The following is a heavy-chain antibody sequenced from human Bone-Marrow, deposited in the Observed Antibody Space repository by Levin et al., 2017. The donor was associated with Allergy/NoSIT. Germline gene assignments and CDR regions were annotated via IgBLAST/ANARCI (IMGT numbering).Heavy chain of an antibody. J-gene: IGHJ6*02. CDR3: ARAATLTVLYYYYYAMDV. Sequence: SCAASGFTVSTNYIHWVRQAPGRGLEWVSVIYSGGTTYYADSVKGRFTISRDVSKNTLYLQMNSLSADDTAVYYCARAATLTVLYYYYYAMDVWGQGTTVTVSS. CDR1: GFTVSTNY. CDR2: IYSGGTT. D-gene: IGHD2-21*02. V-gene: IGHV3-66*01.